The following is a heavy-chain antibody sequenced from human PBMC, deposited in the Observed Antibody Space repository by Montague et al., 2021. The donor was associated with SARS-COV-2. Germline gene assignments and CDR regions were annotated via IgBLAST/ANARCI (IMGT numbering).Heavy chain of an antibody. CDR3: ARGGGSGYRYYFDY. Sequence: SETLSLTCTVSGGSISSFYWNWIRQPPGKGLEWIGYINYSGGTNXNPSLKSRVTISVDTSKNQFSLKLSSVTAADTAVYYCARGGGSGYRYYFDYWGQGSLVTVSS. CDR2: INYSGGT. J-gene: IGHJ4*02. CDR1: GGSISSFY. D-gene: IGHD3-22*01. V-gene: IGHV4-59*01.